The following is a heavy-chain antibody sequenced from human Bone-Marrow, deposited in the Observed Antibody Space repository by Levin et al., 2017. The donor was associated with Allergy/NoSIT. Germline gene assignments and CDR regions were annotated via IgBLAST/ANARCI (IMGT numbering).Heavy chain of an antibody. CDR3: ARAVAAADAY. D-gene: IGHD6-13*01. V-gene: IGHV3-7*01. J-gene: IGHJ4*02. CDR1: GFKFSDFW. Sequence: TGGSLRLSCAGTGFKFSDFWMTWVRQAPGKGLEWVANVNQDGSIRYYVDSVKGRFTISRDNAKNSVYLQMNSLRADDTGVYYCARAVAAADAYWGQGTLVTVSS. CDR2: VNQDGSIR.